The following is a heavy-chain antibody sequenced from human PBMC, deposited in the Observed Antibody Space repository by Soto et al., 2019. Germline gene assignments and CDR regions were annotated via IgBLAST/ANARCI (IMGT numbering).Heavy chain of an antibody. CDR2: ISYDGSNK. CDR3: AKAFVTEYSSSSEFNWFDP. V-gene: IGHV3-30*18. Sequence: GGSLRLSCAASGFTFSSYGMHWVRQAPGKGLEWVAVISYDGSNKYYADSVKGRFTISRDNSKNTLYLQMNSLRAEDTAVYYCAKAFVTEYSSSSEFNWFDPWGQGTLVTVSS. J-gene: IGHJ5*02. CDR1: GFTFSSYG. D-gene: IGHD6-6*01.